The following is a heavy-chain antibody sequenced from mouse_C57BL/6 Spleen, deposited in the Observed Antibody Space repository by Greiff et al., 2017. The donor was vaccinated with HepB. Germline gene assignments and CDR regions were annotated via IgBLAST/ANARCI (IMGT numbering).Heavy chain of an antibody. J-gene: IGHJ3*01. V-gene: IGHV1-81*01. CDR2: IYPGSGNT. CDR1: GYTFTSYG. CDR3: ARGNYYGSSQAAWFAY. D-gene: IGHD1-1*01. Sequence: VQLQQSGAELARPGASVKLSCKASGYTFTSYGISWVKQRTGQGLEWIGEIYPGSGNTYYNEKFKGKATLTADKSSSTAYMELRSLTSEDSAVYFCARGNYYGSSQAAWFAYWGQGTLVTVSA.